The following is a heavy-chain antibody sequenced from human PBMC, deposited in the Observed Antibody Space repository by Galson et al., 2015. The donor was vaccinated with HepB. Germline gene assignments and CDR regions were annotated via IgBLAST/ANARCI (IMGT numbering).Heavy chain of an antibody. CDR2: IWYDGSNK. Sequence: SLRLSCAASGFTFSSYGMPWVRQAPGKGLEWVALIWYDGSNKYYADSVKGRFTISRDNSKNTLYLQMNSLRAEDTAVYYCARVPPSGVAGFDYWGQGTLVTVSS. CDR3: ARVPPSGVAGFDY. CDR1: GFTFSSYG. J-gene: IGHJ4*02. D-gene: IGHD6-19*01. V-gene: IGHV3-33*08.